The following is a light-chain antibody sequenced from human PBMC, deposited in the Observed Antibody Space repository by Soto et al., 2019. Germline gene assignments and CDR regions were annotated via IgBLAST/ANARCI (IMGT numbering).Light chain of an antibody. CDR2: DAS. CDR3: QHYDNLPPWT. Sequence: DIPMTQSPSSLSASVGDRVTITCQARQDISNYLNWYQQKPGKAPKLLIYDASNLETGVPSRFSGSGSGTEFTLTISSLQPEDIATYYCQHYDNLPPWTFGQGTRVEIK. V-gene: IGKV1-33*01. CDR1: QDISNY. J-gene: IGKJ1*01.